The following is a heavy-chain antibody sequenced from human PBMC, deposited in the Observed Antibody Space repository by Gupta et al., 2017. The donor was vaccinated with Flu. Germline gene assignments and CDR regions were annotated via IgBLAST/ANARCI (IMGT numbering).Heavy chain of an antibody. CDR2: IYWDDDK. D-gene: IGHD5-12*01. V-gene: IGHV2-5*02. J-gene: IGHJ4*02. Sequence: QITLKESGPTLVKPTQTLTLTCTFSGFSLSTSGVGVGWIRQPPGKALEWLALIYWDDDKRYSPSLKSRRTITKDTSKNQVVLTMTNMDPVDTATYYCAQKDGGYDFGYWGQGTRGTVFS. CDR1: GFSLSTSGVG. CDR3: AQKDGGYDFGY.